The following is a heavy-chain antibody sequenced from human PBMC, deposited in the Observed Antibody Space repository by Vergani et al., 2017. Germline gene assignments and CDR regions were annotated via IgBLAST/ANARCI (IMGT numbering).Heavy chain of an antibody. CDR1: GFPFSSYA. V-gene: IGHV3-64*01. Sequence: VQLVESGGGVVQPGGSLRLSGAASGFPFSSYAMHWSRQAPGKGLEYVSAISSNGGSTYYANSVKGRFTISRDNSKNTLYLQMGSLRAEDMAVYYCARASVASGDAFDIWGQGTMVTVSS. CDR3: ARASVASGDAFDI. CDR2: ISSNGGST. J-gene: IGHJ3*02. D-gene: IGHD2-15*01.